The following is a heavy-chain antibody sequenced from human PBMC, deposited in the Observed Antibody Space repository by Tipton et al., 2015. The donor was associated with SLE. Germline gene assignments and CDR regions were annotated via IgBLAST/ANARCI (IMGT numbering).Heavy chain of an antibody. J-gene: IGHJ3*02. CDR2: IYHSGST. CDR1: GGSISNFY. V-gene: IGHV4-39*06. D-gene: IGHD3-10*01. CDR3: ARDREARGAVDAFHM. Sequence: TLSLTCTVSGGSISNFYWGWIRQPPGKGLEWIGSIYHSGSTYYNPSLKSRVTISVDTSKNQFPLKVNSVTAADTAVYYCARDREARGAVDAFHMWGQGTMVTVSS.